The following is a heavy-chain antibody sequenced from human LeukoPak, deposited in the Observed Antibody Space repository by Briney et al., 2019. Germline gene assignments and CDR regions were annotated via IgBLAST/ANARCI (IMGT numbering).Heavy chain of an antibody. J-gene: IGHJ4*02. Sequence: GGSLRLSCAASGFTFSSYWMSWVRQAPGKGLEWVANIKQDGSEKYYVDSVKGRFTISRDNAKNSLYLQMNSLRAEDTAVYYCARTAGVGARSFDYWGQGTLVTVFS. CDR1: GFTFSSYW. CDR3: ARTAGVGARSFDY. CDR2: IKQDGSEK. D-gene: IGHD1-26*01. V-gene: IGHV3-7*01.